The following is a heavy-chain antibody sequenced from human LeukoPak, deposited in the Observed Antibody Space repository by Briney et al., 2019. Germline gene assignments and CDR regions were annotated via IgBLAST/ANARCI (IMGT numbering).Heavy chain of an antibody. V-gene: IGHV4-30-2*01. CDR1: GGSISSGGYS. J-gene: IGHJ6*02. CDR2: IYRSGST. CDR3: ARGLGTNYYYYGMDV. Sequence: SETLSLTCAVSGGSISSGGYSWSWIRRPPGKGLEWIGYIYRSGSTYYNPSLKSRVTISVDRSKNQFSLKLSSVTAADTAVYYCARGLGTNYYYYGMDVWGQGTTVTVSS. D-gene: IGHD1-1*01.